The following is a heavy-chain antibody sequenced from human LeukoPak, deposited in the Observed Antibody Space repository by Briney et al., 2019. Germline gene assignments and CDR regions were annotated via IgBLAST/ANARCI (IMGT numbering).Heavy chain of an antibody. CDR3: ARDGVLTGGNWFDP. CDR1: GGSISSYY. Sequence: SETLSLTCTVSGGSISSYYWSWIRQPPGKGLEWIGYIYYSGSTNYNPPLKSRVTISVDTSKNQFSLKLSSVTAADTAVYYCARDGVLTGGNWFDPWGQGTLVTVSS. J-gene: IGHJ5*02. V-gene: IGHV4-59*01. CDR2: IYYSGST. D-gene: IGHD3-9*01.